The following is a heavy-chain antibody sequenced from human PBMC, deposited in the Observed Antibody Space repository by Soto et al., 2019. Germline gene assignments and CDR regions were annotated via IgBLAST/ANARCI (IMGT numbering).Heavy chain of an antibody. Sequence: SETLSLTCTVSGGSISSYYWSWIRQPPGKGLEWIGYIYYSGSTNYNPSLKSRVTISVDTSKNQFSLKLSSVTAADTAVYYCARDSRRQLRYYFDYWGQGTLVPVSS. CDR1: GGSISSYY. CDR2: IYYSGST. CDR3: ARDSRRQLRYYFDY. D-gene: IGHD6-6*01. J-gene: IGHJ4*02. V-gene: IGHV4-59*12.